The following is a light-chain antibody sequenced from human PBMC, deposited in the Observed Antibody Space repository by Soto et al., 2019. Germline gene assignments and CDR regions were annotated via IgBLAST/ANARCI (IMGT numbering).Light chain of an antibody. CDR2: AVS. J-gene: IGKJ2*01. CDR3: QQTRSGVVT. Sequence: DIQMTQSPSSLSASVGDSVTITCRSSQTVGRYLNWYQQKPGRAPSLLISAVSSLQRGVPSRFHGSGSGTDFTLTITSLQLEDFATYFCQQTRSGVVTFGQGTKLEIK. V-gene: IGKV1-39*01. CDR1: QTVGRY.